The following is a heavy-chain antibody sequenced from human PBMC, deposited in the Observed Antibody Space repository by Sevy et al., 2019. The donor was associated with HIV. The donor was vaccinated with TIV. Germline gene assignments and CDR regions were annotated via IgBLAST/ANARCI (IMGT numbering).Heavy chain of an antibody. D-gene: IGHD3-3*01. CDR3: TTDGTHYDFWSGYRHDYYYYYGMDV. V-gene: IGHV3-15*01. CDR2: IKSKTDGGTT. J-gene: IGHJ6*02. CDR1: GFTFSNAW. Sequence: GGSLRLSCAASGFTFSNAWMSWVRQAPGKGLEWVGRIKSKTDGGTTDYAAPVQGRFTISIDDSRNTLYMQMNSLKTEDTAVYYWTTDGTHYDFWSGYRHDYYYYYGMDVWGQGTTVTVSS.